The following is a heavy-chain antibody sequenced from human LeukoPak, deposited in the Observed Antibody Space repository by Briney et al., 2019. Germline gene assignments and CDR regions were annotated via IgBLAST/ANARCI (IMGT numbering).Heavy chain of an antibody. Sequence: ASVKVSCKASGYTFTSYGISWVRQAPGQGLEWMGWISAYNGNTNYAQKLQGRVTMTTDTSTSTAYIELRSLRSDDTAVYYCARDQGTSTVTTSNWFDPWGQGTLVTVSS. J-gene: IGHJ5*02. CDR3: ARDQGTSTVTTSNWFDP. CDR2: ISAYNGNT. CDR1: GYTFTSYG. V-gene: IGHV1-18*01. D-gene: IGHD4-17*01.